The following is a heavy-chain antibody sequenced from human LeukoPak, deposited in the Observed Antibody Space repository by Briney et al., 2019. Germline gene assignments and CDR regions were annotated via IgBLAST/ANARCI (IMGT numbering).Heavy chain of an antibody. V-gene: IGHV1-69*04. CDR1: GGAFSSYA. Sequence: ASVKVSCKVSGGAFSSYAISWVRQAPGQGLEWMGRIIPILNEVNYVQNFQGRLTFTADTSTTTAYMELRSLRSEDTAVYYCARALVTPGTPRGAFDIWGQGTMVTVSS. CDR2: IIPILNEV. D-gene: IGHD4-23*01. J-gene: IGHJ3*02. CDR3: ARALVTPGTPRGAFDI.